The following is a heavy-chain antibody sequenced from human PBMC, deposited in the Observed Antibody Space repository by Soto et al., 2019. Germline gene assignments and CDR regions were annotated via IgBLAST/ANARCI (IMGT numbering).Heavy chain of an antibody. CDR2: IYYSGST. CDR1: GGSISSGGSY. CDR3: ARGNSYGYNWFDP. D-gene: IGHD5-18*01. Sequence: PSETLSLTCTVSGGSISSGGSYWSWLRQHPGKGLEWIGYIYYSGSTYYNPSLKSRVTISVDTSKNQFSLKLSSVTAADTAVYYCARGNSYGYNWFDPWGQGTLVTVSS. J-gene: IGHJ5*02. V-gene: IGHV4-31*03.